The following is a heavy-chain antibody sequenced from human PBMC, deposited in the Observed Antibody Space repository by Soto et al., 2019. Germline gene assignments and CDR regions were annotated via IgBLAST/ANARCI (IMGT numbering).Heavy chain of an antibody. CDR2: ITSSSSYM. CDR1: GFTFSDYT. J-gene: IGHJ4*02. Sequence: GGSLRLSCAASGFTFSDYTMNWVRQAPGKGLEWVSSITSSSSYMFYADSVKGRFTISRDNAKNSLYLQMNSPRAEDTAVYYCARVFGESRDYWGQGTLVTVSS. CDR3: ARVFGESRDY. D-gene: IGHD3-10*01. V-gene: IGHV3-21*01.